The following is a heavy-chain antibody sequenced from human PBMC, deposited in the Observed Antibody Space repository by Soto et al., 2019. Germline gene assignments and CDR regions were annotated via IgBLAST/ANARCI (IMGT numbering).Heavy chain of an antibody. CDR2: IDPSDSYT. D-gene: IGHD3-3*01. J-gene: IGHJ6*02. CDR3: ARHLRFLEWSDYYYYGMDV. CDR1: GYSFTSYW. Sequence: PGESLKISCKGSGYSFTSYWISWVRQMPGKGLEWMGRIDPSDSYTNYSPSFQGHVTISADKSISTAYLQWSSLKASDTAMYYCARHLRFLEWSDYYYYGMDVWGQGTTVTVSS. V-gene: IGHV5-10-1*01.